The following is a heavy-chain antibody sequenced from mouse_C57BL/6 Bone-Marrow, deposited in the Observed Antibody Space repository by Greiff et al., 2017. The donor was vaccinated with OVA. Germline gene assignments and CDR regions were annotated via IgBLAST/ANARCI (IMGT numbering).Heavy chain of an antibody. CDR2: ISSGSSTI. CDR1: GFTFSDYG. V-gene: IGHV5-17*01. CDR3: AKTYVYDGPVRGEYYAMDY. J-gene: IGHJ4*01. Sequence: EVQLVESGGGLVKPGGSLKLSCAASGFTFSDYGMHWVRQAPEKGLEWVAYISSGSSTIYYADTVKGRFTISRDNAKNTLFLQMTSLRSEDTAMYYCAKTYVYDGPVRGEYYAMDYWGQGTSVTVSS. D-gene: IGHD2-2*01.